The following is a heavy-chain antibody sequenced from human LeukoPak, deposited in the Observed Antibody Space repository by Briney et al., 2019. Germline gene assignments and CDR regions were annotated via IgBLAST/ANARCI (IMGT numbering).Heavy chain of an antibody. CDR1: GGTFSSYA. V-gene: IGHV1-69*05. Sequence: HGASVKVSCKASGGTFSSYAISWVRQAPGQGLEWMGGIIPIFGTANYAQKFQGRVTMTRDMSTSTVYMELSSLRSEDTAVYYCARDTRDYGVRFDYWGQGTLVTVSS. CDR2: IIPIFGTA. J-gene: IGHJ4*02. CDR3: ARDTRDYGVRFDY. D-gene: IGHD4-17*01.